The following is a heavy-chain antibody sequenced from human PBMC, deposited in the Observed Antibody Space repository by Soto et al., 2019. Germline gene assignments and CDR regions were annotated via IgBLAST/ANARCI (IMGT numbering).Heavy chain of an antibody. CDR2: ISYDGSNK. CDR3: AREGCSGGSCYSFIHYGMDV. J-gene: IGHJ6*02. CDR1: GFTFSSYA. V-gene: IGHV3-30-3*01. Sequence: GGSLRLSCAASGFTFSSYAMHWVRQAPGKGLEWVAVISYDGSNKYYADSVKGRFTISRDNSKNTLYLQMNSLRAEDTAVYYCAREGCSGGSCYSFIHYGMDVWGQGTTVTVSS. D-gene: IGHD2-15*01.